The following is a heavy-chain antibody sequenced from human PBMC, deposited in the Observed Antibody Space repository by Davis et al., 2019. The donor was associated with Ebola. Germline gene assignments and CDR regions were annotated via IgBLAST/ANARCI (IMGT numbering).Heavy chain of an antibody. CDR1: GFTFSSYS. V-gene: IGHV3-21*01. CDR3: ARGDRIKAKQFDY. CDR2: ISSSSSYI. Sequence: GGSLRLSCAASGFTFSSYSMNWVRQAPGKGLEWVSSISSSSSYIYYADSVKGRFTISRDNAKNSLYLQMNSLRAEDTAVYYCARGDRIKAKQFDYWGQGTLVTVSS. D-gene: IGHD1/OR15-1a*01. J-gene: IGHJ4*02.